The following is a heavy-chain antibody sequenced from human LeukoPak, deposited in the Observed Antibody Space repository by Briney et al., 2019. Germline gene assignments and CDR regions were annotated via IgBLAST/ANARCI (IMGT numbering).Heavy chain of an antibody. Sequence: SETLSLTCAVYDKSLKGYYWSWIRQPPGKGLEWIGQINDRGSTNYNPSLKSRVTISLDTHKKQFSLRLSSVTAADTAVFYCARGRVTDNWNGGHWFDPWGRGTLVIVSS. CDR2: INDRGST. D-gene: IGHD1-20*01. CDR3: ARGRVTDNWNGGHWFDP. CDR1: DKSLKGYY. J-gene: IGHJ5*02. V-gene: IGHV4-34*01.